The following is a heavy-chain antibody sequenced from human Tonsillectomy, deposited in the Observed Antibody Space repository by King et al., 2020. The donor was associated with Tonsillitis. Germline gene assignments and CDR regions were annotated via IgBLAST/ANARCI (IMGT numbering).Heavy chain of an antibody. D-gene: IGHD1-14*01. V-gene: IGHV1-46*01. CDR3: ARTGPLPLYYCYGMDV. Sequence: QLVQSGAEVRTPGASVKISCKASGYNFTTYYIHWVRQAPGQGFEWMGIINPSGGSTSYTHKFQGRVSVTRDTSTSTVYMKLSSLRYEDTAVYYCARTGPLPLYYCYGMDVWGQGTTVTVSS. CDR1: GYNFTTYY. J-gene: IGHJ6*02. CDR2: INPSGGST.